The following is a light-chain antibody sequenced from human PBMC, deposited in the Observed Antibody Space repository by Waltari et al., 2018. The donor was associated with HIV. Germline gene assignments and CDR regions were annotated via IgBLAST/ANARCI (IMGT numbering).Light chain of an antibody. Sequence: EILLTQSPGTLSLAPGERATISCRASQTVDRNYLSWYQNKPGQGPRLLVLGASRRATGIPDRFSGSGSGTDFTLTISRLEPEDFAVYYCQQYDRSWVTFGGGTKVEIK. CDR3: QQYDRSWVT. V-gene: IGKV3-20*01. CDR1: QTVDRNY. CDR2: GAS. J-gene: IGKJ4*01.